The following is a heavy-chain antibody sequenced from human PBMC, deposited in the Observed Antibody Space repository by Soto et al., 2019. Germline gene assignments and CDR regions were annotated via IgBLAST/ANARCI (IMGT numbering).Heavy chain of an antibody. CDR1: GFDFSGSE. V-gene: IGHV3-48*03. Sequence: EVQLVESGGALVQPGGSLRLSCTASGFDFSGSEMNWFRQAPGKGLEWVAYITGSGGVMCHAYSVKGRFSISSDNAKNSLFLEMSDLTADDTGVYCCAIVVPFILGSPFWGPGTLVSVS. D-gene: IGHD1-26*01. CDR3: AIVVPFILGSPF. CDR2: ITGSGGVM. J-gene: IGHJ4*02.